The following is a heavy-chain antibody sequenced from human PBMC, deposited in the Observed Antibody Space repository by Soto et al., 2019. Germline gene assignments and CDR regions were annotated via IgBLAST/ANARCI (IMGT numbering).Heavy chain of an antibody. CDR3: AKDINDYAHYYGMDV. Sequence: PGGSLRLSCAASGFTFDDYAMHWVRQAPGKGLEWVSGISWNSGSIGYADSVKGRFTISRDNAKNSLYLQMNSLRAEDTALYYCAKDINDYAHYYGMDVWGQGNTVTVSS. D-gene: IGHD2-2*01. V-gene: IGHV3-9*01. J-gene: IGHJ6*02. CDR1: GFTFDDYA. CDR2: ISWNSGSI.